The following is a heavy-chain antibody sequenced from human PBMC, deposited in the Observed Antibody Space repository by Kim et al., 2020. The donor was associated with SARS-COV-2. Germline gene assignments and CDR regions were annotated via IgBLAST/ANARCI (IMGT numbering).Heavy chain of an antibody. CDR1: GGSISSSSYY. Sequence: SETLSLTCTVSGGSISSSSYYWGWIRQPPGKGLEWIGSIYYSGSTYYNPSLKSRVTISVDTSKNQFSLKLSSVTTADTAVYYCARHGIAVAGHAFDIWGQGTMVTVSS. CDR2: IYYSGST. CDR3: ARHGIAVAGHAFDI. J-gene: IGHJ3*02. D-gene: IGHD6-19*01. V-gene: IGHV4-39*01.